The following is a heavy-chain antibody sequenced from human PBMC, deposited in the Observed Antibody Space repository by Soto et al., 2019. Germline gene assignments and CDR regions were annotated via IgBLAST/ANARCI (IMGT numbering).Heavy chain of an antibody. J-gene: IGHJ4*02. CDR2: ICAYNGNT. D-gene: IGHD4-17*01. Sequence: QVQLVQSGAEVKKPGASVKVSCKASGYTFTSYGISWVRQAPGQGLEWMGWICAYNGNTNYEAKRQGRVTMTTDTSTSAAYMELRRLRSDETAVYYCARGNDYGDYALRRWGQGTLVTDST. V-gene: IGHV1-18*01. CDR1: GYTFTSYG. CDR3: ARGNDYGDYALRR.